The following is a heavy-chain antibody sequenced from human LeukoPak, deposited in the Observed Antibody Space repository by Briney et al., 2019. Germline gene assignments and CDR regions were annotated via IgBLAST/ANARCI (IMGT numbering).Heavy chain of an antibody. Sequence: SETLSLTCTVSGGSISSSTYYWGWLRQPPGKGLEWIGNIYHSGSTYYNPSLKSRVTISVDTSKNQFSLKLSSVTAADTAVYYCARETSQKGAHYMDVWGKGTTVTISS. CDR2: IYHSGST. CDR3: ARETSQKGAHYMDV. CDR1: GGSISSSTYY. J-gene: IGHJ6*03. D-gene: IGHD3-16*01. V-gene: IGHV4-39*07.